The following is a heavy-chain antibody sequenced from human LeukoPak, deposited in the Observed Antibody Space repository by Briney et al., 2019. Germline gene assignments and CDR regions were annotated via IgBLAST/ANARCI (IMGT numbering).Heavy chain of an antibody. J-gene: IGHJ3*02. CDR2: INPNSGGT. CDR1: GYTFTGYY. Sequence: ASVKVSCKASGYTFTGYYMHWVRQAPGQGLEWMGWINPNSGGTNYAQKFQGRVTMTRDTSISTAYMELSRLRSDDTAVYYCARNLDTAMVLAFDIWGQGTMVTVSS. V-gene: IGHV1-2*02. D-gene: IGHD5-18*01. CDR3: ARNLDTAMVLAFDI.